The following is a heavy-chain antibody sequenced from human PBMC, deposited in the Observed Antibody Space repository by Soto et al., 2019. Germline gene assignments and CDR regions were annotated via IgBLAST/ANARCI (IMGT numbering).Heavy chain of an antibody. CDR2: MYHSGST. V-gene: IGHV4-30-2*02. CDR1: GGSISSGGYS. J-gene: IGHJ6*02. Sequence: PSETLSLTCAVSGGSISSGGYSWSWIRQPPGKGLEWIGYMYHSGSTYYNPSLKSRVTISIDRSKNQFSLKLSSVTAADTAVYYCARHLTYCSAGSCYSDFPYYGMDVWGQGTTVTVSS. D-gene: IGHD2-15*01. CDR3: ARHLTYCSAGSCYSDFPYYGMDV.